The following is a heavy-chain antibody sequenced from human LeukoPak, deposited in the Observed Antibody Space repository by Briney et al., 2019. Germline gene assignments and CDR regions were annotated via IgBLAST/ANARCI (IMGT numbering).Heavy chain of an antibody. Sequence: PGGSLRLSCAASGFTFSSYGMHWVRQAPGKGLEWVAVISYGGSNKYYADSVKGRFTITRDNSKNTLYLQMNSLRAEDTAVYYCAKDVSSWYDFGYYYYGMDVWGQGTTVTVSS. J-gene: IGHJ6*02. CDR1: GFTFSSYG. V-gene: IGHV3-30*18. D-gene: IGHD6-13*01. CDR3: AKDVSSWYDFGYYYYGMDV. CDR2: ISYGGSNK.